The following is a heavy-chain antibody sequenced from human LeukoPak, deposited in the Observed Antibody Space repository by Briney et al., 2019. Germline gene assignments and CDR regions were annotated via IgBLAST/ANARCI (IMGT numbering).Heavy chain of an antibody. CDR1: GASIASGSYH. CDR3: TRGGHDYGGSFDP. CDR2: ISAGGRT. D-gene: IGHD4-23*01. J-gene: IGHJ5*02. Sequence: SETLSLTCAISGASIASGSYHWDWIRQPAGSRPEYIGRISAGGRTNYNPSLKSRLTISMDTSKNHVSLRLSSVTAADTALYYCTRGGHDYGGSFDPCGQGILVTVSS. V-gene: IGHV4-61*02.